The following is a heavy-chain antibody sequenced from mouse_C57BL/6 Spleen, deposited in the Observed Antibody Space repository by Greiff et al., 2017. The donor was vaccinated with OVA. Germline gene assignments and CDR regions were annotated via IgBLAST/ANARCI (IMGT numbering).Heavy chain of an antibody. J-gene: IGHJ4*01. CDR2: IYPGSGST. D-gene: IGHD2-4*01. CDR1: GYTFTSYW. V-gene: IGHV1-55*01. CDR3: ARYDYAMDY. Sequence: QVQLKESGAELVKPGASVKMSCKASGYTFTSYWITWVKQRPGQGLEWIGDIYPGSGSTNYNEKFKSKATLTVDTSSSTAYMQLSSLTSEDSAVYYCARYDYAMDYWGQGTSVTVSS.